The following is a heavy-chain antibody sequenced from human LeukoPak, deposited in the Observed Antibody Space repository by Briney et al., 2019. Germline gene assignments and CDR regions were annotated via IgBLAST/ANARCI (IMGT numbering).Heavy chain of an antibody. D-gene: IGHD6-19*01. Sequence: GGSLRLSCAASGFTVRSNNMSWVRQAPGKGLEWVSVIYSGGSTYNADSVKGRFTISRDNSKNTLYLQMNSLRAEDTAVYYCARHRRRSIAVAGFDYWGQGTLVTVSS. CDR3: ARHRRRSIAVAGFDY. V-gene: IGHV3-66*04. CDR1: GFTVRSNN. J-gene: IGHJ4*02. CDR2: IYSGGST.